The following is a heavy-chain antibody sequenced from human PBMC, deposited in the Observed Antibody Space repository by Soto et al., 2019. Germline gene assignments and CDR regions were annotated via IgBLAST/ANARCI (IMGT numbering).Heavy chain of an antibody. CDR1: GCSISSYY. J-gene: IGHJ4*02. CDR3: ARMSGSGTFDY. Sequence: SETLSLTCTVSGCSISSYYWSWIRQPPGKGLEWIGYIYYSGSTNYNPSLKSRVTISVDTSKNQFSLKLSSVTAADTAVYYCARMSGSGTFDYWGQGTLVTVSS. D-gene: IGHD3-10*01. V-gene: IGHV4-59*12. CDR2: IYYSGST.